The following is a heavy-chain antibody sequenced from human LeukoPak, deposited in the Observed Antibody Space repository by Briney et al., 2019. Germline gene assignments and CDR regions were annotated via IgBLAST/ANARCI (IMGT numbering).Heavy chain of an antibody. CDR2: ISGSGGST. CDR1: GFTFSSYA. Sequence: GGSLRLSCAASGFTFSSYAMSWVRQAPGKGLEWVSAISGSGGSTYYADSVKGRFTISRDNSKNTLYLQMNSLRAEDTAVYYCAKDIDYGDYGSLDYWGQGTLVTVSS. J-gene: IGHJ4*02. D-gene: IGHD4-17*01. V-gene: IGHV3-23*01. CDR3: AKDIDYGDYGSLDY.